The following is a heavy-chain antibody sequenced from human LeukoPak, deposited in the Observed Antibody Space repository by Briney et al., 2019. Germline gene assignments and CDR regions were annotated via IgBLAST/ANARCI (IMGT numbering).Heavy chain of an antibody. CDR3: ASLPWLVRWVYY. J-gene: IGHJ4*02. D-gene: IGHD6-19*01. V-gene: IGHV3-21*01. CDR2: ISSSSSYI. Sequence: PGGSLRLSCAASGFTFSTYSMNWVRQAPGKGLEWVSSISSSSSYIYYADSVKGRFTISRDNAKNSLYLQMNSLRAEDTAVYYCASLPWLVRWVYYWGQGTLVTVSS. CDR1: GFTFSTYS.